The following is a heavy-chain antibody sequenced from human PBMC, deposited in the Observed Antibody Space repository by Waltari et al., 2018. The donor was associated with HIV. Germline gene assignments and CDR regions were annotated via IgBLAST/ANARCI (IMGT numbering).Heavy chain of an antibody. CDR1: GFTFSSHA. CDR2: ISYDGRNK. J-gene: IGHJ4*02. D-gene: IGHD4-17*01. Sequence: QVQLVESGGVVVQPGRSLRLSSAASGFTFSSHAMPWVRQAQGKGLEWVAVISYDGRNKYYADSVKGRFTISRDNSKNTLYLQMNSLRAEDTAVYYCARPMNYGDYPYYFDYWGQGTLVTVSS. V-gene: IGHV3-30*01. CDR3: ARPMNYGDYPYYFDY.